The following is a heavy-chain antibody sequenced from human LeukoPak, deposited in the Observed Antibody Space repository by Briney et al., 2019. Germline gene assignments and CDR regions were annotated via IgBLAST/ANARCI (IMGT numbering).Heavy chain of an antibody. CDR2: IWYDGSNK. CDR1: GFTFSNYG. J-gene: IGHJ4*02. CDR3: ARDLDQRTDY. V-gene: IGHV3-33*01. D-gene: IGHD2-2*01. Sequence: PGRSLRLSCAASGFTFSNYGMHWVRQAPGKGLEWVAVIWYDGSNKYYADSVKGRFTISRDNSKNTLYLQMSSLRAEDTAVYYCARDLDQRTDYWGQGTPVTVSS.